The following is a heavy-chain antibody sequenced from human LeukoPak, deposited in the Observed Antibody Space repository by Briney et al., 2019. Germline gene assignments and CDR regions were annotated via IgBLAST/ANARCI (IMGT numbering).Heavy chain of an antibody. CDR3: ARASTQNYYYYYGMDV. CDR2: IGTAGET. Sequence: PGGTLRLSCAASGFTFSNYDMHWVRHATGKGLEWVSAIGTAGETFYPNSVKGRFTISRENAKNSLYLQMNSLRAGDTAVYYCARASTQNYYYYYGMDVWGQGTTVTVSS. CDR1: GFTFSNYD. V-gene: IGHV3-13*01. J-gene: IGHJ6*02. D-gene: IGHD1-7*01.